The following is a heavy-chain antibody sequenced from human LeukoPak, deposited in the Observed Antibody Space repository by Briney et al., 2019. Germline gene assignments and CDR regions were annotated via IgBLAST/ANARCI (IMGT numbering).Heavy chain of an antibody. Sequence: GGSLRLSCAASGFTFSSYSMNWVRQAPGKGLEWVSSISSSSTYIYYADSVKGRFTISRDNAKNSLYLQMNSLRAEDTAMYYCAREDDGKPHDYWGQGTLVTVSS. CDR3: AREDDGKPHDY. J-gene: IGHJ4*02. CDR1: GFTFSSYS. CDR2: ISSSSTYI. V-gene: IGHV3-21*01. D-gene: IGHD4-23*01.